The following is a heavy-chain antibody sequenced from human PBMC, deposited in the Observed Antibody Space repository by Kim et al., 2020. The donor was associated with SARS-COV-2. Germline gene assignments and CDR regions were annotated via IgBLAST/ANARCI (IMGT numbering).Heavy chain of an antibody. CDR1: GYTFTSYA. CDR2: INTNTGNP. CDR3: ARDLERISELLWFGESLNWFDP. V-gene: IGHV7-4-1*02. D-gene: IGHD3-10*01. J-gene: IGHJ5*02. Sequence: ASVKVSCKASGYTFTSYAMNWVRQAPGQGLEWMGWINTNTGNPTYAQGFTGRFVFSLDTSVSTAYLQISSLKAEDTAVYYCARDLERISELLWFGESLNWFDPWGQGTLVTVSS.